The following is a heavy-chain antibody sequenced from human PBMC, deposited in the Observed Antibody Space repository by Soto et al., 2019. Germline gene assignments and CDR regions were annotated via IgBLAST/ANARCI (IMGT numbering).Heavy chain of an antibody. D-gene: IGHD6-19*01. Sequence: PSETLSLTCTASGGSISSYYWSWIRQPPGKGLEWIGYIYYSGSTNYNPSLKSRVTISVDTSKDQFSLKLSSVTAADTAVYYCARDLLAVAGNYYYYYGMDVWGQGTTVTVSS. J-gene: IGHJ6*02. CDR2: IYYSGST. V-gene: IGHV4-59*01. CDR3: ARDLLAVAGNYYYYYGMDV. CDR1: GGSISSYY.